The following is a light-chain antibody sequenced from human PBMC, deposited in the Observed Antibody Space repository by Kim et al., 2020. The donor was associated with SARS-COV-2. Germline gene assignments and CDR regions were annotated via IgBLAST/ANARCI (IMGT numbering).Light chain of an antibody. CDR1: KVGDKY. Sequence: VSPGQTASITCSGDKVGDKYACWYQQKPGQSPVLVIYQDSKRPSGIPGRFSGSNSGNTATLTISGTQAMDEADYYCQAWDSSTLVVFGGGTQLTVL. CDR3: QAWDSSTLVV. J-gene: IGLJ2*01. CDR2: QDS. V-gene: IGLV3-1*01.